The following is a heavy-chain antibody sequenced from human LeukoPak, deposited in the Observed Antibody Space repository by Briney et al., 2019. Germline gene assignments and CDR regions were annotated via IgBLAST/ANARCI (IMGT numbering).Heavy chain of an antibody. V-gene: IGHV1-24*01. Sequence: EASVKVTCKVSGYTLTELSMHWVRQAPGKGLEWMGGFDPENGETIYAQKFQGRVTMTEDTSTDTAYMELSSLRSEDTAVYYCAIAYPYGSGSYYRPLAYWGQGTLATVSS. CDR3: AIAYPYGSGSYYRPLAY. CDR1: GYTLTELS. D-gene: IGHD3-10*01. CDR2: FDPENGET. J-gene: IGHJ4*02.